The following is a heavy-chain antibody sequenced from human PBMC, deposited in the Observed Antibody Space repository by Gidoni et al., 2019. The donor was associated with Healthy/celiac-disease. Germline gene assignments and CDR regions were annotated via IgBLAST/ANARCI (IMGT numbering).Heavy chain of an antibody. CDR3: ARIRGGTMVRGVIDAFDI. CDR1: GFSLSHARMG. Sequence: QVTLKESGPVLVKPTETLTLTCTVPGFSLSHARMGVSWLRQPPGKALEWLAHIFSNDEKSYSTSLKSRLTISKDTSKSQVVLTMTNMDPVDAATYYCARIRGGTMVRGVIDAFDIWGQGTMVTVSS. D-gene: IGHD3-10*01. V-gene: IGHV2-26*01. CDR2: IFSNDEK. J-gene: IGHJ3*02.